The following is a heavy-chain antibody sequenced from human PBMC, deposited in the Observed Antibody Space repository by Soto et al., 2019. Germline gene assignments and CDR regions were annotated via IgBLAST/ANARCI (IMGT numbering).Heavy chain of an antibody. V-gene: IGHV4-59*01. D-gene: IGHD3-10*01. CDR2: IYYSGST. J-gene: IGHJ4*02. CDR1: GGSISSYY. Sequence: PSETLSLTCTVSGGSISSYYWSWIRQPPGKGLEWIGYIYYSGSTNYNPSLKSRVTISVDTSKNQFSLKLSSVTAADTAVYYCARATSPLWFGELPYFDCWGQGTLVTVAS. CDR3: ARATSPLWFGELPYFDC.